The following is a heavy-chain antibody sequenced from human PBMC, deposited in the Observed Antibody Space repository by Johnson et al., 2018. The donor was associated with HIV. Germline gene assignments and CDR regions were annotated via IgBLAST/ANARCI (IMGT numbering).Heavy chain of an antibody. V-gene: IGHV3-15*01. CDR1: GLTFNNAW. CDR3: ATEAGIELWLIDAFDL. Sequence: LLVESGGGLVKPGGSLRLSCAASGLTFNNAWMSWVRQAPGKGLEWVGRIKSETDGGTTDYAAPVKDRFIISRDDSKDTLYLQMNSLKTEDTAVYYCATEAGIELWLIDAFDLWGQGTMVTVSS. J-gene: IGHJ3*01. CDR2: IKSETDGGTT. D-gene: IGHD5-18*01.